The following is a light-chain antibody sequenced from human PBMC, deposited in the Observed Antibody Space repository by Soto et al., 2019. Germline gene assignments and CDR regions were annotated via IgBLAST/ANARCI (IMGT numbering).Light chain of an antibody. J-gene: IGLJ1*01. V-gene: IGLV2-14*01. CDR1: SSDVGGYNY. CDR2: EVS. Sequence: QSALTQPASVSGSPGQSITISCTGTSSDVGGYNYVSWYQQHPGKAPKLMIYEVSNRPSGVSNRFSGSKSGSTASLTISGLQAEDEADYYCSSYTSSSTYVFGTGTGHRP. CDR3: SSYTSSSTYV.